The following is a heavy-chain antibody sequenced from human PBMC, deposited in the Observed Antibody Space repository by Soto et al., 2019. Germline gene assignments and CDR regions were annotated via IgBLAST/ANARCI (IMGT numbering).Heavy chain of an antibody. Sequence: EVQLVESGGGLVQPGGSLRLSCAASGFTFNTYLLHWVRQPPGKGLVWVSRVNMDGSTTTYADSVRGRFTISRDNAKDTVYLEMNSLRDEDMAVYYSARGAKGHWLVDYWCQGTLVTVSS. D-gene: IGHD6-19*01. J-gene: IGHJ4*02. CDR2: VNMDGSTT. V-gene: IGHV3-74*01. CDR3: ARGAKGHWLVDY. CDR1: GFTFNTYL.